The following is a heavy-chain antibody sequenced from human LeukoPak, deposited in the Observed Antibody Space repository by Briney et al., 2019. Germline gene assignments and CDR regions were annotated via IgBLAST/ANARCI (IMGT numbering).Heavy chain of an antibody. Sequence: PGGPLRLSCAASGFTFSSCAMSWARQAPGKGLEWVSSISGSGGSTYYADPVKGRFTISRDNSKNTLYLQINSLRAEDTAEYYCAKGGLTVTPPTSPDYWGQGTPVTVCS. V-gene: IGHV3-23*01. CDR3: AKGGLTVTPPTSPDY. CDR2: ISGSGGST. D-gene: IGHD4-11*01. CDR1: GFTFSSCA. J-gene: IGHJ4*02.